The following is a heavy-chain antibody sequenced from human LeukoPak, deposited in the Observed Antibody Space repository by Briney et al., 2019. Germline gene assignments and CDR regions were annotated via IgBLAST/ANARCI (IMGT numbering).Heavy chain of an antibody. CDR1: GYTFTSYG. Sequence: ASVKVSCKASGYTFTSYGISWVRLAPGQGLEWMEWISAYSGNTNYAQKFQGRVTMTTDTSTSTAYMELRSLRSDDTAVYHCARDKIWQWEVHLQDYWGQGTLVTVSS. J-gene: IGHJ4*02. D-gene: IGHD6-19*01. V-gene: IGHV1-18*01. CDR3: ARDKIWQWEVHLQDY. CDR2: ISAYSGNT.